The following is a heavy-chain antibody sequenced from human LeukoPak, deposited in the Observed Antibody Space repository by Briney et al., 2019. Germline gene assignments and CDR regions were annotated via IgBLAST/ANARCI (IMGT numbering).Heavy chain of an antibody. CDR2: MSYDGSNT. D-gene: IGHD3-10*01. J-gene: IGHJ4*02. Sequence: GRSLRLSRAASGFTFSSYGMHWVRQAPGRGLEWVAGMSYDGSNTYYADSVKGRFTISRDNSKNTLYLQMNSLRAEDTAVYYCAKNRPLGGSGSYAFDYWGQGTLVTVSS. V-gene: IGHV3-30*18. CDR1: GFTFSSYG. CDR3: AKNRPLGGSGSYAFDY.